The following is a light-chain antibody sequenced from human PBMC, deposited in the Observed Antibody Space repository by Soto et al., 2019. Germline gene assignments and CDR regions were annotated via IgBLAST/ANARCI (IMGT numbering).Light chain of an antibody. CDR3: QQYENWPRT. CDR1: QQISNN. CDR2: GAS. J-gene: IGKJ1*01. V-gene: IGKV3-15*01. Sequence: EIVLTPSPVTLSLSPGERAILSCRASQQISNNLAWYRQSPGQAPTLLIYGASSRATDIPDRFSGSGSGTDFTLTISGLQSDDFALYYCQQYENWPRTFGQGTKVDI.